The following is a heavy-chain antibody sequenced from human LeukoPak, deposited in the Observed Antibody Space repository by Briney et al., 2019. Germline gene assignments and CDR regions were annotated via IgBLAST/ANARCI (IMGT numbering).Heavy chain of an antibody. CDR3: ARDWYCSGGSCYSNDAFDI. Sequence: GGSLRLSCAASGFTFSSYWMSWVRQAPGKGLEGVANIKQDGSEKYYVDSVKGRFTISRDNAKNSLYLQMNSLRAEDTAVYYCARDWYCSGGSCYSNDAFDIWGQGQWSPSLQ. CDR1: GFTFSSYW. J-gene: IGHJ3*02. D-gene: IGHD2-15*01. CDR2: IKQDGSEK. V-gene: IGHV3-7*01.